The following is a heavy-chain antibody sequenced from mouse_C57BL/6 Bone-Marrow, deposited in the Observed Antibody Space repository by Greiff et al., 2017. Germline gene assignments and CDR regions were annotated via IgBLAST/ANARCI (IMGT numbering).Heavy chain of an antibody. Sequence: EVQGVESGGGLVKPGGSLKLSCAASGFTFSSYAMSWVRQTPEKRLEWVATISDGGSYTYYPDNVKGRFTISRDNAKNNLYLQMSHLKSEDTAMYYCARDLGYGSSYAMDYWGQGTSVTVSS. D-gene: IGHD1-1*01. J-gene: IGHJ4*01. V-gene: IGHV5-4*01. CDR3: ARDLGYGSSYAMDY. CDR2: ISDGGSYT. CDR1: GFTFSSYA.